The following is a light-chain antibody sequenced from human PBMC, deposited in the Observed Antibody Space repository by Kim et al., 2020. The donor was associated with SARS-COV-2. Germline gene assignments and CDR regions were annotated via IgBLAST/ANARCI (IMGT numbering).Light chain of an antibody. CDR2: ADT. CDR1: SSNIGSGYD. V-gene: IGLV1-40*01. Sequence: QSVLTQPPSVSGAPGQRVTISCSGTSSNIGSGYDVHWYQQLPRTAPKLLIYADTTRPSGVPDRFSGSTSGTSASLAITGLQPEDEADYFCQTFDNSLDAWVFGGGTQLTVL. CDR3: QTFDNSLDAWV. J-gene: IGLJ3*02.